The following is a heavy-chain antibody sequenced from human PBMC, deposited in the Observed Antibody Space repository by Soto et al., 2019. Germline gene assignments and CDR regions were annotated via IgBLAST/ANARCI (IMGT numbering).Heavy chain of an antibody. CDR1: GGSISSGGYY. CDR2: IYYSGST. Sequence: QVQLQESGPGLVKPSQTLSLTCTVSGGSISSGGYYWSWIRQHPGKGLEWIGYIYYSGSTYYNPALQSPVTISVDTAKNQFSLKLSSVTAADTAVYYCAREEAYYDILTGYSYGMDVWGQGTTVTVSS. CDR3: AREEAYYDILTGYSYGMDV. J-gene: IGHJ6*02. V-gene: IGHV4-31*01. D-gene: IGHD3-9*01.